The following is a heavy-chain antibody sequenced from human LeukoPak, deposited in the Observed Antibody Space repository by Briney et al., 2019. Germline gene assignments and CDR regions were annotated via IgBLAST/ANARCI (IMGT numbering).Heavy chain of an antibody. CDR3: ARLITMIVVVISP. V-gene: IGHV4-59*05. J-gene: IGHJ5*02. Sequence: PSETLSLTCTVSGGSISSYYWSWIRQPPGKGLEWIGSIYYSGSTYYNPSLKSRVTISVDTSKNQFSLKLSSVTAADTAVYYCARLITMIVVVISPWGQGTLVTVSS. CDR1: GGSISSYY. CDR2: IYYSGST. D-gene: IGHD3-22*01.